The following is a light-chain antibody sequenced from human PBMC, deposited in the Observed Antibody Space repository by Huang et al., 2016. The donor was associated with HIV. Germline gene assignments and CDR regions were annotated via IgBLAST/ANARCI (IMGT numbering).Light chain of an antibody. Sequence: DIQMTQSPSSLSASVGDRVTITCRASHDISNSLAWYQQKLGKAPKLLVYDASKLESGVPARFSGWGSGTDYTLTINSLQPEDCATYYCQQYYVAPMYTFGQGTKLEIK. CDR3: QQYYVAPMYT. CDR2: DAS. V-gene: IGKV1-NL1*01. CDR1: HDISNS. J-gene: IGKJ2*01.